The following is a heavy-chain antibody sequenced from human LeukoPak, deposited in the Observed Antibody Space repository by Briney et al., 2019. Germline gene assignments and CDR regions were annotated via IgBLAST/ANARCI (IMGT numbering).Heavy chain of an antibody. CDR2: ISSSGSTI. CDR3: ARDLDYYDSSGYYYYGMDV. J-gene: IGHJ6*02. D-gene: IGHD3-22*01. Sequence: GGSLRLSCAASGFTFSSYEMNWVRQAPGKGLEWVSYISSSGSTIYNADSVKGRFTISRDNAKNSLYLQMNSLRAEDTAVYYCARDLDYYDSSGYYYYGMDVWGQGTTVTVSS. CDR1: GFTFSSYE. V-gene: IGHV3-48*03.